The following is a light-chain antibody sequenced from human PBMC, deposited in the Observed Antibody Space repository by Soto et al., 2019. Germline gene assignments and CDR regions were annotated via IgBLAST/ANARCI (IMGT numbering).Light chain of an antibody. V-gene: IGKV3-11*01. J-gene: IGKJ4*01. Sequence: EIVLTQSPVTLSLSPGERATLSCRASQSVGSYFAWYQQKPGQAPRLLIYDASSRATGIPARFSGSGSGPDFTLTISSLEPEDFAVYSCQQRSDWPSTFGGGTRVEIK. CDR3: QQRSDWPST. CDR2: DAS. CDR1: QSVGSY.